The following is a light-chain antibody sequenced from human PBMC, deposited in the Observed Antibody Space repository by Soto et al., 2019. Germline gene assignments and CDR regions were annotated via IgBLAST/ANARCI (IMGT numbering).Light chain of an antibody. CDR2: ANT. CDR1: SSNIGPTYD. CDR3: QSYDSSLSGYV. J-gene: IGLJ1*01. V-gene: IGLV1-40*01. Sequence: QSVLTQPPSVSGAPGQRVTISCTGSSSNIGPTYDVHWYQQRPGTAPKLLISANTNRPSGVPDRFSGSKSGTSASLAITGLQAEDEADYFCQSYDSSLSGYVFGTGTKVTGL.